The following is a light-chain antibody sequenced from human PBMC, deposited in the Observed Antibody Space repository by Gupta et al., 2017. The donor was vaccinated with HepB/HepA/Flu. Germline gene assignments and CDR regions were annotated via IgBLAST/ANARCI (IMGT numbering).Light chain of an antibody. Sequence: SYELTQPPSVSVSPGQTASITCSGDKLGDKYACWYQQKPGQSPVLVIYQDSKRPSGIPERFSGFNSGKTATLTISGTQAMDEADYYCQAWDSSTGVVFGGGTKLTVL. CDR2: QDS. CDR3: QAWDSSTGVV. V-gene: IGLV3-1*01. J-gene: IGLJ2*01. CDR1: KLGDKY.